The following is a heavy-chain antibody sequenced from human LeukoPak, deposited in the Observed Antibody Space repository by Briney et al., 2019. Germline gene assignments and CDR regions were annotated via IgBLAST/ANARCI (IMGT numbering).Heavy chain of an antibody. CDR1: GFAFSSYA. CDR3: VDMVRGVIIGGLDDY. D-gene: IGHD3-10*01. Sequence: GGSLRLSCAASGFAFSSYAMSWVRQAPGKGLEWVSAISGSGGSTYYADSVKGRFTISRDNSKNTLYLQMNSLRAEDTAVYYCVDMVRGVIIGGLDDYWGQGTLVTVSS. J-gene: IGHJ4*02. CDR2: ISGSGGST. V-gene: IGHV3-23*01.